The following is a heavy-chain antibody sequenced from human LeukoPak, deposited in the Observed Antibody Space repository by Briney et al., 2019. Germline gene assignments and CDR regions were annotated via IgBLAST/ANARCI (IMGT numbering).Heavy chain of an antibody. D-gene: IGHD3-10*01. CDR2: FDPRGGGK. CDR3: TTEHCRGSGTLAY. J-gene: IGHJ4*02. CDR1: GYILSQLS. Sequence: ASVKVSCKVSGYILSQLSIHWVRQTPGKGLEWMGGFDPRGGGKIYAQTLQGRVSMTEDTSTNTAYMALGSLTSDDTAIYYCTTEHCRGSGTLAYWGQGTLVTVSS. V-gene: IGHV1-24*01.